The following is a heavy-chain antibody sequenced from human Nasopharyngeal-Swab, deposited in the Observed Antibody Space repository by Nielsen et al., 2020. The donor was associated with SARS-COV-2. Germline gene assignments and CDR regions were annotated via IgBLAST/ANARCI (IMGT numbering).Heavy chain of an antibody. J-gene: IGHJ6*02. CDR2: ISGSGDTT. D-gene: IGHD2-21*01. Sequence: GESLKISCAASGFIFSGSAMHWVRQAPGKGLEWVSIISGSGDTTYYADSVNDRFTISRDNSKNTLYLQTNSLRVEDTAVYYCAKAPYLRGLDVWGQGTTVTVSS. CDR3: AKAPYLRGLDV. V-gene: IGHV3-23*01. CDR1: GFIFSGSA.